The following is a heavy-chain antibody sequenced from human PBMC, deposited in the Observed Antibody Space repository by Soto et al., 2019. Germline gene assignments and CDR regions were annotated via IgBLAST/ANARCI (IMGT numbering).Heavy chain of an antibody. CDR3: ARHEGNGNVWPLDY. CDR2: IHYSGST. CDR1: GDSIGTTHSY. V-gene: IGHV4-39*01. Sequence: TLSLTCTVSGDSIGTTHSYWAWIRQSPGKGLEWIGNIHYSGSTYYMPSLRSRVTLSVDTSKNQFSLRLTSVTAEDTAVYYCARHEGNGNVWPLDYWGQGILVTVSS. D-gene: IGHD2-8*01. J-gene: IGHJ4*02.